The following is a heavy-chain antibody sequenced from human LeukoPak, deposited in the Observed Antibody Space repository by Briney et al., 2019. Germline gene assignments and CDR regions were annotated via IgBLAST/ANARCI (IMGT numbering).Heavy chain of an antibody. CDR2: IYYSGTT. V-gene: IGHV4-59*08. CDR3: ARQSVGFDS. J-gene: IGHJ4*02. D-gene: IGHD1-26*01. Sequence: SETLSLTCTVSGNSIRSYYWNWIRQPPGKGLEWIGYIYYSGTTSYNPSLRSRVTISVDMSKNQFSLRLTSVTAADTAVYYCARQSVGFDSWGQGTLVTVSS. CDR1: GNSIRSYY.